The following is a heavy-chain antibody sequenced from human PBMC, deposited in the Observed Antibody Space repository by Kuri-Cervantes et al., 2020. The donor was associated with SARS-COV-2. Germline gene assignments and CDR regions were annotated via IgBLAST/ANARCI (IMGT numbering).Heavy chain of an antibody. J-gene: IGHJ5*02. CDR2: IYYSGST. D-gene: IGHD6-13*01. V-gene: IGHV4-39*01. CDR1: GGSISSGGYY. Sequence: SETLSLTCTVSGGSISSGGYYWSWIRQHPGKGLEWIGSIYYSGSTYYNPSLKSRVTISVDTSKNQFSLKLSSVTAADTAVYYCARQWQQRGAFDPWGQGTLVTVSS. CDR3: ARQWQQRGAFDP.